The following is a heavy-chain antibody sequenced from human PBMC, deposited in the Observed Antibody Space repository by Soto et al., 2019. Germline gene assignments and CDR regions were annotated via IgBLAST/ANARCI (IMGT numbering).Heavy chain of an antibody. Sequence: SEPLSLTCTVSGGYISSYYWSWVRHPPGKGQEWIGYIYDSGSTNYNPSLQSRVTISVDTSKTQFSLKMSSVTAAATAVDYWTRGVDYLGQGTLATASS. J-gene: IGHJ4*02. CDR3: TRGVDY. V-gene: IGHV4-59*01. CDR1: GGYISSYY. CDR2: IYDSGST.